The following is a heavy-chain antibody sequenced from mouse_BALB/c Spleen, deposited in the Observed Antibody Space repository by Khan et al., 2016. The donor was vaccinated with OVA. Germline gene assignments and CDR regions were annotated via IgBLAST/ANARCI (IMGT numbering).Heavy chain of an antibody. J-gene: IGHJ2*01. Sequence: EVELVESGGGLVQPGGSLKLSCAASGFTFSSFGMSWVRQTPDKRPELVAPINSNGGSTYYPDSVKGRFTISRDNAKNTLYLQMSSLKSEDTAMYYCARMARTINWGQGTTLTVSS. CDR1: GFTFSSFG. CDR3: ARMARTIN. CDR2: INSNGGST. V-gene: IGHV5-6-3*01.